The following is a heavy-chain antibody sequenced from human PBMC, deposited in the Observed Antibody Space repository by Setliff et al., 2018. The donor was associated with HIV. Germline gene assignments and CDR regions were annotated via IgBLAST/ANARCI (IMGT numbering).Heavy chain of an antibody. CDR3: ARASSRLNCSGGSCYRAPYAFDI. V-gene: IGHV4-61*09. J-gene: IGHJ3*02. D-gene: IGHD2-15*01. CDR2: IYTSGST. Sequence: PSETLSLTCTVSGGSISSGSYYWSWIRQPAGKGLEWIGHIYTSGSTNYNPSLKSRVTISVDTSKNQFSLKLSSVTAADTAAYYCARASSRLNCSGGSCYRAPYAFDIWGQGTMVTVSS. CDR1: GGSISSGSYY.